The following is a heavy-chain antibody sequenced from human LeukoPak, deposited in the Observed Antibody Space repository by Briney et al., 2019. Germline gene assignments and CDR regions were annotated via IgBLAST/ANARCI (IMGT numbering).Heavy chain of an antibody. CDR2: ISAYNGNT. J-gene: IGHJ3*02. CDR3: ARVDASYYDFWSGYLRALDI. CDR1: GYTFTSYG. V-gene: IGHV1-18*01. Sequence: ASVKVSCKASGYTFTSYGISWVRQAPGQGLEWMGWISAYNGNTNYAQKLQGRVTMTTDTSTSTAYMELRSLRSDDTAVYYCARVDASYYDFWSGYLRALDIWGQGTMVTVSS. D-gene: IGHD3-3*01.